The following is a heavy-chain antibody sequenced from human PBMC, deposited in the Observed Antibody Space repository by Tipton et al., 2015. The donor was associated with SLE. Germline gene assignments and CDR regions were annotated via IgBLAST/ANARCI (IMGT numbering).Heavy chain of an antibody. CDR3: ARGRGTIAAAGTYYFDY. J-gene: IGHJ4*02. CDR1: GGSFSGYY. V-gene: IGHV4-34*01. Sequence: TLSLTCAVYGGSFSGYYWSWIRQPPGKGLEWIGEINHSGSTNYNPSLKSRVTISVDMSKNQFSLKLSSVTAADTAVYYCARGRGTIAAAGTYYFDYWGQGTLVTVSS. D-gene: IGHD6-13*01. CDR2: INHSGST.